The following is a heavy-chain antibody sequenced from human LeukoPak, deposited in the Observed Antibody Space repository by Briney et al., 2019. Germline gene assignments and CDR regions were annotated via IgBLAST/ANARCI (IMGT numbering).Heavy chain of an antibody. CDR1: GGSFSGYY. V-gene: IGHV4-39*01. Sequence: PSETLSLTCAVYGGSFSGYYWGWIRQPPGKGLEWIGSIYYIGSTYYNPSLKSRVTISVDTSKNQCSLKLSSVTAADTAVYYCARHENYSESSDKYGGPFDYWGQGTHVTVSS. D-gene: IGHD3-22*01. J-gene: IGHJ4*02. CDR2: IYYIGST. CDR3: ARHENYSESSDKYGGPFDY.